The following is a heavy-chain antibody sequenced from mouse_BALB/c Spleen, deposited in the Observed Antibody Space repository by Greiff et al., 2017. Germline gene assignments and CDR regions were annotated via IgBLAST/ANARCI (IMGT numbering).Heavy chain of an antibody. V-gene: IGHV7-3*02. CDR2: IRNKANGYTT. Sequence: EVKVVESGGGLVQPGGSLRLSCATSGFTFTDYYMSWVRQPPGKALEWLGFIRNKANGYTTEYSASVKGRFTISRDNSQSILYLQMNTLRAEDSATYYCAREGGTGYFDYWGQGTTLTVSS. D-gene: IGHD3-3*01. CDR1: GFTFTDYY. CDR3: AREGGTGYFDY. J-gene: IGHJ2*01.